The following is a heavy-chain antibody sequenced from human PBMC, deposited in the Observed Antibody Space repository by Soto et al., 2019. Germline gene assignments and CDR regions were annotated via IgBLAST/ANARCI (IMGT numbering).Heavy chain of an antibody. CDR3: ASYGSGSYLTEFDY. D-gene: IGHD3-10*01. CDR2: IYTSGST. J-gene: IGHJ4*02. CDR1: GGSISSYY. Sequence: SETLSLTCTVSGGSISSYYWSWIRQPAGKGLEWIGRIYTSGSTNYNPSLKSRVTMSVDTSKNQFSLKLSSVTAADTAVYYCASYGSGSYLTEFDYWGQGTLVTVSS. V-gene: IGHV4-4*07.